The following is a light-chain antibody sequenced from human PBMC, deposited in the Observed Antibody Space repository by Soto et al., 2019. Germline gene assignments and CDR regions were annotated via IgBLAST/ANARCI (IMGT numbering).Light chain of an antibody. J-gene: IGKJ2*01. CDR2: DAS. Sequence: EIVLTQSPATLSVSLGESATLSCGASQTVSSRYLAWYQQRPGLAPRLLMYDASSRAAGIPDRFSGSGSGRVFTLTIIRLEPEDSAVYYCQQYGSSNPYTFGQGTKLEIK. CDR1: QTVSSRY. V-gene: IGKV3D-20*01. CDR3: QQYGSSNPYT.